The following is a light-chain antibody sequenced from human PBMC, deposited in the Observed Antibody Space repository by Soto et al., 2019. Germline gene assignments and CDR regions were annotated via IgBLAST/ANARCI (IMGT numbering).Light chain of an antibody. CDR3: QQYCNYPWT. CDR2: GAS. CDR1: QSISSC. J-gene: IGKJ1*01. V-gene: IGKV1-5*01. Sequence: DIQLTQSPSTLSASVGDRVTITCRASQSISSCFAWYQQKPGKASKLLIYGASSWESGVPSRFSGSGSGTEFTLTISSLQPDDFAAYYCQQYCNYPWTFGQGTKVDIK.